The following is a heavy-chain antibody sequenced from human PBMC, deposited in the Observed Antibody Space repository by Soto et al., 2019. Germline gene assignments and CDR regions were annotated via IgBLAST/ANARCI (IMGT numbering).Heavy chain of an antibody. J-gene: IGHJ4*02. CDR1: GFTFSIYA. CDR2: ISYDGTKT. V-gene: IGHV3-30*03. Sequence: QVQLVESGGGVVQPGRSLRVSCAAPGFTFSIYAMHWVRQAPGTGLEWVAVISYDGTKTYYADSVKGRFTISRDNSKXXXXXXXXXXXXXXXXXXXCAKDRXXRRQWLIDPFDYWGQGTLVTVSP. CDR3: AKDRXXRRQWLIDPFDY. D-gene: IGHD6-19*01.